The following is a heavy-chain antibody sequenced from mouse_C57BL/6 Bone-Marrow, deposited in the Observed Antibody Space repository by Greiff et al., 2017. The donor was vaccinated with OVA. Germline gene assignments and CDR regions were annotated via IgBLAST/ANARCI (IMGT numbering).Heavy chain of an antibody. V-gene: IGHV5-4*01. D-gene: IGHD1-1*01. CDR3: ARDLYYYGSSHWYCEV. CDR1: GFTFSSYA. Sequence: EVKLMESGGGLVKPGGSLKLSCAASGFTFSSYAMSWVRQTPEKRLEWVATISDGGSYTYYPDNVKGRFTISRDNAKNNLYLQMSHLKSEDTAMYYCARDLYYYGSSHWYCEVWSTGTTVTVSS. J-gene: IGHJ1*03. CDR2: ISDGGSYT.